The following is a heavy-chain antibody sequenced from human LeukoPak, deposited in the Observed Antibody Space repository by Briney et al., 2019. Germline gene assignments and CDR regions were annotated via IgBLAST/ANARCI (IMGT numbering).Heavy chain of an antibody. CDR3: ARGAARPIYYYYMDV. J-gene: IGHJ6*03. Sequence: ASVKVSCKASGYTFTCYYIHWVRQAPGQGLEWMGWVTPNSGGTNYAQKFQGRVTMTRDTSISTAYMELSRLRSDDTAVYYCARGAARPIYYYYMDVWGKGTTVTVSS. CDR1: GYTFTCYY. V-gene: IGHV1-2*02. CDR2: VTPNSGGT. D-gene: IGHD6-6*01.